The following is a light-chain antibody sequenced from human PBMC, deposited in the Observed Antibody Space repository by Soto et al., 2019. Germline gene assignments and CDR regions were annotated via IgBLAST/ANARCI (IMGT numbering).Light chain of an antibody. J-gene: IGKJ2*01. CDR1: QSISSY. Sequence: DIQMTQSPSSLSASVGDRVTITCRASQSISSYLNWYHQQPGKAPKLLIYAASTLQSGVPSRFSGSGSGTDFTLTISSLQPEDFATYYCQQSYSTPYTFGHGTKLDIK. CDR3: QQSYSTPYT. V-gene: IGKV1-39*01. CDR2: AAS.